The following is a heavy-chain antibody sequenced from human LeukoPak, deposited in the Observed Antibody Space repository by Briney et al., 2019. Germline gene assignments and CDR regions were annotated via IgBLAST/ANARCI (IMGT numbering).Heavy chain of an antibody. D-gene: IGHD3-22*01. CDR3: ARVIYYDSSAPLPIDAFDI. Sequence: ASVKVSCKASGGTFSSYAISWVRQAPGQGLEWMGGIIPIFGTANYAQKFQGRVTITADESTSTAYMELRSLRSDDTAVYYCARVIYYDSSAPLPIDAFDIWGQGTMVTVSS. CDR2: IIPIFGTA. J-gene: IGHJ3*02. CDR1: GGTFSSYA. V-gene: IGHV1-69*13.